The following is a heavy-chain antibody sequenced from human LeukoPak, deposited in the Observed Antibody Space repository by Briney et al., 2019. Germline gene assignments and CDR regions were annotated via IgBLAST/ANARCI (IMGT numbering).Heavy chain of an antibody. D-gene: IGHD6-6*01. V-gene: IGHV1-24*01. CDR2: FDPEDGET. CDR3: ATVVSGSSSPLAFDY. J-gene: IGHJ4*02. Sequence: ASVKVSCKVSGYTLTELSMHWVRQAPGKGLEWMGGFDPEDGETIYAQKFQGRVTMTGDTSTDTAYMELSSLRSEDTAVYYCATVVSGSSSPLAFDYWGQGTLVTVSS. CDR1: GYTLTELS.